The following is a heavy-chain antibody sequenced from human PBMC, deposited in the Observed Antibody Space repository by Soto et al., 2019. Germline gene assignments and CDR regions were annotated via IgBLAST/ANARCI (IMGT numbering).Heavy chain of an antibody. Sequence: QVQLLQSGPGLVKPSQTLSLTCAISGDSVSSNIVTWDWIRQSPSRGLEWRGRTYYRSQWFNDYAVSVKSRIHINADTSKNHFSPQLNYVTPEDTAVYYCARLIGTSWFVGWGQGTPVTVSS. CDR2: TYYRSQWFN. J-gene: IGHJ4*02. D-gene: IGHD6-13*01. CDR1: GDSVSSNIVT. V-gene: IGHV6-1*01. CDR3: ARLIGTSWFVG.